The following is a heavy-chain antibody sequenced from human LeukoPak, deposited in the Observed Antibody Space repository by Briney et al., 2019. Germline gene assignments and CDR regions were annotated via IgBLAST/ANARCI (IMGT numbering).Heavy chain of an antibody. CDR3: ARLSAYYYGSYFYYYMDV. CDR2: IKQDESER. V-gene: IGHV3-7*01. Sequence: GGSLRLSCAGSGFSFSSYWMTWVRQSPGKGPEGVANIKQDESERYTVDSVKGGFTISRDNAKNSVYLQMNSLKGEDTALYYCARLSAYYYGSYFYYYMDVWGKGTTVTVSS. CDR1: GFSFSSYW. D-gene: IGHD3-10*01. J-gene: IGHJ6*03.